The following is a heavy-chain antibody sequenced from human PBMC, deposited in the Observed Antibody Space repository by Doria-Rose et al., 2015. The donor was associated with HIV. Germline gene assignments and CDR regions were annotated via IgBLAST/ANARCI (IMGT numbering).Heavy chain of an antibody. CDR1: GVSLSSPGMG. V-gene: IGHV2-26*01. CDR3: ARIKSSRWYHKYYFDF. Sequence: QVTLKESGPVLVKPTETLTLTCTVSGVSLSSPGMGVSWIRQPPGKALEWLANIFSDDESSYKTSLKSRLTISRGTSKSQVVLTMTDMGPVDTATYYCARIKSSRWYHKYYFDFWGQGTLVIVSA. CDR2: IFSDDES. D-gene: IGHD6-13*01. J-gene: IGHJ4*02.